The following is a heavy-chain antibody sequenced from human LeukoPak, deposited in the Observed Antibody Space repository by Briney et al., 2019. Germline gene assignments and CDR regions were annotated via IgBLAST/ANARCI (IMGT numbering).Heavy chain of an antibody. D-gene: IGHD3-9*01. Sequence: SETLSLTCTVSGGSISSGDYYWSWIRQPPGKGLEWIGYIYYSGSTYYNPSLKSRVTISVDTSKNQFSLKLSSVTAADTAVYYCARGGGYYDILTGYSPYYYYCMDVWGKGTTVTVSS. CDR3: ARGGGYYDILTGYSPYYYYCMDV. CDR2: IYYSGST. J-gene: IGHJ6*03. CDR1: GGSISSGDYY. V-gene: IGHV4-30-4*08.